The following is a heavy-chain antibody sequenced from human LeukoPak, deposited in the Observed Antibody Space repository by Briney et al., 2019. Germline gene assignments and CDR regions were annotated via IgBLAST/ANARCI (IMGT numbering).Heavy chain of an antibody. J-gene: IGHJ4*02. D-gene: IGHD1-26*01. CDR2: IKQDGSEK. CDR3: ARVGMGAYFDY. V-gene: IGHV3-7*01. Sequence: GGALRLSCAASGFTFSSYWMSWVRQAPGKGLEGVANIKQDGSEKYYVDSVKGRFTISRGNAKNSLYLQMNSLRAEDTAVYYCARVGMGAYFDYWGQGTLVTVSS. CDR1: GFTFSSYW.